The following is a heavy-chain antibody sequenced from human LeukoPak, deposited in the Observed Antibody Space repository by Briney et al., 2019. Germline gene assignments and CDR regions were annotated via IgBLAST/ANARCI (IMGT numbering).Heavy chain of an antibody. CDR2: IRYDGSNK. CDR3: AELGITMIGGV. Sequence: GGSLRLSCAAPGFTFSSYGMHWGRQAAGKGLEWVTFIRYDGSNKDYADSVKGRFTISRDNAKNSLYLQMNSLRAEDTAVYYCAELGITMIGGVWGKGTTVTISS. V-gene: IGHV3-30*02. D-gene: IGHD3-10*02. CDR1: GFTFSSYG. J-gene: IGHJ6*04.